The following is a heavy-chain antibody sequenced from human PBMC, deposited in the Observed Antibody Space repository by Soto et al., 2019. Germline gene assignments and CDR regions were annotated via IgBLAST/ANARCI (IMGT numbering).Heavy chain of an antibody. CDR2: IYYSGST. V-gene: IGHV4-31*03. Sequence: PSVTLSVTCTVAGGSISSGGYYWSWIRQHPGKGLEWIGYIYYSGSTYYNPSLKSRVTISVDTSKNQFSLKLSSVTAADTAVYYCARGRDSGTLGYWGQGTLVTVSS. CDR1: GGSISSGGYY. CDR3: ARGRDSGTLGY. J-gene: IGHJ4*02. D-gene: IGHD1-7*01.